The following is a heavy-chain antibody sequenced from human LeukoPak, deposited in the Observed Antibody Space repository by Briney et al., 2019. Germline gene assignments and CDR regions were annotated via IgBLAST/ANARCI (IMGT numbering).Heavy chain of an antibody. V-gene: IGHV4-30-2*01. Sequence: SETLSLTCTVSGGSISSGGYYWSWIRQPPGKGLEWIGYIYHSGSTYYNPSLKSRVTISVDTSKNQFSLKLSSVTAADTAVYYCARVTRSRIFIAVAGSGAFDIWGQGTMVTVSS. J-gene: IGHJ3*02. CDR3: ARVTRSRIFIAVAGSGAFDI. CDR1: GGSISSGGYY. D-gene: IGHD6-19*01. CDR2: IYHSGST.